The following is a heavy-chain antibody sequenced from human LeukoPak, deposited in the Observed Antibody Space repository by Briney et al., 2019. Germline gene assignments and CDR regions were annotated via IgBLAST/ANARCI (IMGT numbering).Heavy chain of an antibody. CDR2: INPSGGST. CDR3: AKDAQQGGFWSGYSPPYYFDY. J-gene: IGHJ4*02. Sequence: ASVKVSCKASGYTFTSYYMRWVRQAPGQGLEWMGIINPSGGSTSYAQKFQGRVTMTRDTSTSTVYMELSSLRSEDTALYYCAKDAQQGGFWSGYSPPYYFDYWGQGTLVTVSS. D-gene: IGHD3-3*01. V-gene: IGHV1-46*01. CDR1: GYTFTSYY.